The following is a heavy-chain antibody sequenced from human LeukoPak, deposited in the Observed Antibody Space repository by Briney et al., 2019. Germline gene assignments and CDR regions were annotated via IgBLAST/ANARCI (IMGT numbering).Heavy chain of an antibody. CDR1: GGSISSSSYY. CDR2: IYYSGST. V-gene: IGHV4-61*05. Sequence: SETLSLTCTVSGGSISSSSYYWGWIRQPPGKGLEWIGYIYYSGSTNYNSSLKSRVTMSVDTSKNQFSLNLSSVTTADTAVYYCASGREYSSSSPDYWGQGTLVTVSS. CDR3: ASGREYSSSSPDY. J-gene: IGHJ4*02. D-gene: IGHD6-6*01.